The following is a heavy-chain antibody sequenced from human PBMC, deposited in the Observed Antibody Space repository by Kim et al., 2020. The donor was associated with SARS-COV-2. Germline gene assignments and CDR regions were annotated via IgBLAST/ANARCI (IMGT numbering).Heavy chain of an antibody. CDR1: GFTFSSYS. Sequence: GGSLRLSCAASGFTFSSYSMNWVRQAPGKGLEWVSSISSSSSYIYYADSVKGRFTISRDNAKNSLYLQMNSLRAEDTAVYYCARDGKSPRSFDYWGQGTLVTVSS. V-gene: IGHV3-21*01. J-gene: IGHJ4*02. CDR2: ISSSSSYI. CDR3: ARDGKSPRSFDY.